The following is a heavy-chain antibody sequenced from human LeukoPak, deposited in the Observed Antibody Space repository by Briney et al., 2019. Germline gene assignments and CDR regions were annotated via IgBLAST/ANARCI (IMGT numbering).Heavy chain of an antibody. CDR1: GFTFSSYA. CDR2: ISYDGSNK. CDR3: ARDALGYYDSSGYYYGDY. Sequence: GGSLRLSCAASGFTFSSYAMHWVRQAPGKGLEWVAVISYDGSNKYYADSVKGRFTISRDNSKNTLYLQTNSLRAEDTAVYYCARDALGYYDSSGYYYGDYWGQGTLVTVSS. V-gene: IGHV3-30*04. J-gene: IGHJ4*02. D-gene: IGHD3-22*01.